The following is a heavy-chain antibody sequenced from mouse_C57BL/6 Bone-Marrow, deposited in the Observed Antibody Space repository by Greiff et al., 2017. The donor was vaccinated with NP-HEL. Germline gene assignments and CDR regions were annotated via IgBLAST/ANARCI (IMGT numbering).Heavy chain of an antibody. CDR1: GYAFTNYL. CDR2: INPGSGGT. D-gene: IGHD2-4*01. J-gene: IGHJ3*01. CDR3: ARWGDYDECAH. Sequence: VQLQESGAELVRPGTSVKVSCKASGYAFTNYLIEWVKQRPGQGLEWIGVINPGSGGTNYNEKFKGKATLTADKSSSTAYMQLSSLTSEDAAVYFCARWGDYDECAHWGQGTLVTVSA. V-gene: IGHV1-54*01.